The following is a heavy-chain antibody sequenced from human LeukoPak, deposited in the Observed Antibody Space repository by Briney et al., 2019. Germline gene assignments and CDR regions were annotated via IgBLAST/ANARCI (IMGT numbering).Heavy chain of an antibody. CDR2: IYYSGST. CDR3: ARSGYHSSGWSNWFDP. Sequence: SETLSLTCTVSGGSISSYYWSWLRQPPGKGLEWLGYIYYSGSTNYNPSLKSRVTISVDTSKNQFSLKLSSVTAADTAVYYCARSGYHSSGWSNWFDPWGQGTLVTVSS. V-gene: IGHV4-59*01. J-gene: IGHJ5*02. D-gene: IGHD6-19*01. CDR1: GGSISSYY.